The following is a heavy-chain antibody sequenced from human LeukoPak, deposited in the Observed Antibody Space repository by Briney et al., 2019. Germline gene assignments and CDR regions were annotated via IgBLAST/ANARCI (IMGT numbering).Heavy chain of an antibody. J-gene: IGHJ5*02. CDR1: GYTFTSYG. CDR3: ARRGYCSSTSCYRYWFDP. V-gene: IGHV1-18*01. D-gene: IGHD2-2*02. CDR2: ISAYNGNT. Sequence: ASVKVSCKASGYTFTSYGISWVRQAPGQGLEWMGWISAYNGNTNYAQKLQGRVTMTTDTSTSTAYMELSSLRSEDTAVYYCARRGYCSSTSCYRYWFDPWGQGTLVTVSS.